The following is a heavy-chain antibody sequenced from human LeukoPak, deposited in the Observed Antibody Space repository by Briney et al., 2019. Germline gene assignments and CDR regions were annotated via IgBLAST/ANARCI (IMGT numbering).Heavy chain of an antibody. CDR2: VYYSGNT. J-gene: IGHJ2*01. V-gene: IGHV4-39*01. CDR3: ARRRRAGWYFDL. CDR1: GVSFSSYYCF. Sequence: PAETLSLTCAASGVSFSSYYCFWVWLRQPPGKGLEWIGSVYYSGNTYYNPSLKSRVTISVDTSKNQFSLKLTSLTAADTAVYYCARRRRAGWYFDLWGRGTLVTVSS.